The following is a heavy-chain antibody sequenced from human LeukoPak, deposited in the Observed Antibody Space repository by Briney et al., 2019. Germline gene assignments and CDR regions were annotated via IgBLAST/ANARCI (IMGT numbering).Heavy chain of an antibody. D-gene: IGHD3-3*01. Sequence: PGGSLRLSCATSGFPFSIYAILWVRQAPGKGLVWVAVMSFDGRNKYYADSVKGRFTLSRDNSKNMLFLQMSNLRPEDTAVYYCARGGALTYKSGFDYGGLGTLVTVSS. CDR3: ARGGALTYKSGFDY. CDR1: GFPFSIYA. J-gene: IGHJ4*02. CDR2: MSFDGRNK. V-gene: IGHV3-30*04.